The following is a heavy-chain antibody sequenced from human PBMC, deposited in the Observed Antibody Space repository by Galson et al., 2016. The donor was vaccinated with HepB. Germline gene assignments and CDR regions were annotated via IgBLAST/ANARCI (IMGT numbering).Heavy chain of an antibody. V-gene: IGHV4-39*07. Sequence: LSLTCSVSGGSISSSSSSFFWSWIRQPPGQGLEWIGSVSHTGSTYYNPSLRGRVTFSVDTSKNRFSLKLTSMTAADTAVYFCARRARAAGGPSPAFDFWGQGTLVTVSS. D-gene: IGHD6-13*01. CDR2: VSHTGST. CDR1: GGSISSSSSSFF. CDR3: ARRARAAGGPSPAFDF. J-gene: IGHJ4*02.